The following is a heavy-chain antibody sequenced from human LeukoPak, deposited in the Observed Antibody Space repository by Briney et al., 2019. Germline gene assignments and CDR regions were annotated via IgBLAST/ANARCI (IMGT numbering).Heavy chain of an antibody. CDR2: IYYSGST. D-gene: IGHD4-17*01. J-gene: IGHJ4*02. Sequence: SETLSLTCTVSGGSISSSSYYWGWIRQPPGKGLEWIGSIYYSGSTYYNPSLKSRVTISVDTSKNQFSLKLSSVTAADTAVYYCASSPDYGDYYFDYWGQGTLVTVSS. CDR1: GGSISSSSYY. CDR3: ASSPDYGDYYFDY. V-gene: IGHV4-39*07.